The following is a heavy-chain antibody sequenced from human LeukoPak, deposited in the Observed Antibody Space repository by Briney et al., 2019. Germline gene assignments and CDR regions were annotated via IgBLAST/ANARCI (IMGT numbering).Heavy chain of an antibody. J-gene: IGHJ4*02. Sequence: GGSLRLSCAASGFTFSSYSMNWVRQAPGKGLEWVSHITASGTAMFYADSVKGRFTISRDNAKNSLYLQMNSLRDEDTAVYYCAKVEMSSVQAPFDYWGQGTLVTVSS. CDR3: AKVEMSSVQAPFDY. CDR2: ITASGTAM. D-gene: IGHD5-24*01. V-gene: IGHV3-48*02. CDR1: GFTFSSYS.